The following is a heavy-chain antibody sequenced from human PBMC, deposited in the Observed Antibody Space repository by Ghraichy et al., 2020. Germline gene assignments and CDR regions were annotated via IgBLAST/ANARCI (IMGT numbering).Heavy chain of an antibody. CDR2: ISPKNGNT. CDR3: ARDARGYNCDISAYYAY. J-gene: IGHJ4*01. D-gene: IGHD3-22*01. V-gene: IGHV1-18*01. CDR1: GYIFTTYG. Sequence: ASVKVSCKTSGYIFTTYGITWVRQAPGQGLEWMGWISPKNGNTDHSQKIQGRVTLTTDTSTNTAYCEMRSLRFDDTAVYYCARDARGYNCDISAYYAYWGQGTLVTVSS.